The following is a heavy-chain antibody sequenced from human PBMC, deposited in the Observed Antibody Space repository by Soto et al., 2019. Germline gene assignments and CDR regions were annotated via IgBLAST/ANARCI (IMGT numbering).Heavy chain of an antibody. CDR2: TSGSGGTT. CDR1: GYTFSSYA. CDR3: AKVGYGWEGADYWYLDL. J-gene: IGHJ2*01. D-gene: IGHD3-16*01. Sequence: EVQLLESGGGLVQPGVSLRLSCAASGYTFSSYAMSWVRQAPGKGLEWVSATSGSGGTTFYADSVKGRFTISRDNRKNTLYLQMNSLGVEDTAIYYCAKVGYGWEGADYWYLDLWGRGTLVTVSS. V-gene: IGHV3-23*01.